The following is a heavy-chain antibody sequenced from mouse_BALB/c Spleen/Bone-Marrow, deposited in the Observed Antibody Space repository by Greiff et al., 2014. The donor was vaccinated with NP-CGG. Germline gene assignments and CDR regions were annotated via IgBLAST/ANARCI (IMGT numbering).Heavy chain of an antibody. D-gene: IGHD3-3*01. CDR3: ARGDGFAWFAY. J-gene: IGHJ3*01. CDR2: INPSNGRT. V-gene: IGHV1S81*02. Sequence: QVQLQQPGAGLVKPGASVKLSCKASGYTFTSYWMHWVKQRPGQGLEWIGEINPSNGRTNYNEKFKSKATLTVDKSSSTAYMQLGSLTSEDSAVYYCARGDGFAWFAYWGQGTLVTVSA. CDR1: GYTFTSYW.